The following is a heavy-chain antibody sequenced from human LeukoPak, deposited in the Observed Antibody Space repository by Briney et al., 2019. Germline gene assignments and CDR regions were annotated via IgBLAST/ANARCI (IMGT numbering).Heavy chain of an antibody. Sequence: GGSLRLSCAAPGFTVSSNYMSWVRQAPGKGLEWVSVIYSGGSTYYADSVKGRFTISRDNSKNTLYLQMNSLRAEDTAVYYCARERYYYYYMDVWGKGTTVTVSS. CDR2: IYSGGST. CDR1: GFTVSSNY. CDR3: ARERYYYYYMDV. V-gene: IGHV3-66*02. J-gene: IGHJ6*03.